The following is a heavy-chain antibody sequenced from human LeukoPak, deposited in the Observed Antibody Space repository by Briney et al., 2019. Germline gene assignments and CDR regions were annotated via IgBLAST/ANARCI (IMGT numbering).Heavy chain of an antibody. D-gene: IGHD2-2*01. J-gene: IGHJ4*02. CDR1: GGSFSGYY. V-gene: IGHV4-34*01. CDR2: INHSGSI. Sequence: SETLSLTCAVYGGSFSGYYWSWIRQPPGKGLEWIGEINHSGSINYNPSLKSRVIISVDTSKNQFSLKLSSVTAADTAVYYCARGATAAYFDYWGQGTLVTVSS. CDR3: ARGATAAYFDY.